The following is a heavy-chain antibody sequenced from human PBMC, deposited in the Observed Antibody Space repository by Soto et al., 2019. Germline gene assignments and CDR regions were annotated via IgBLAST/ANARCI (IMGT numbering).Heavy chain of an antibody. J-gene: IGHJ3*02. V-gene: IGHV4-59*01. CDR2: GSYAGVT. CDR3: ASGFYANRGYSEAFDI. CDR1: GASITSDY. Sequence: SETLSLTCTVAGASITSDYWNWIRQPPGKGLEWISFGSYAGVTNYNPSLKSRVTISIDTSRNQFYLRLSSVTAADTAMYYCASGFYANRGYSEAFDIWGRGTMVTVSS. D-gene: IGHD3-22*01.